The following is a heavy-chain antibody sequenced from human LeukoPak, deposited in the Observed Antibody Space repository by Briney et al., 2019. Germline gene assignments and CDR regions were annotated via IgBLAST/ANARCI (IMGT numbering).Heavy chain of an antibody. CDR2: IYYSGST. CDR1: GGSISSYY. CDR3: CKLNDAFDI. V-gene: IGHV4-59*08. J-gene: IGHJ3*02. D-gene: IGHD1-1*01. Sequence: SETLSLTCTVSGGSISSYYWSWIRQPPGKGLEWIGYIYYSGSTNYNPSLKSRVTISVDTSKNQFSLKLSSVTAADTAVYYCCKLNDAFDIWGQGTMVTVSS.